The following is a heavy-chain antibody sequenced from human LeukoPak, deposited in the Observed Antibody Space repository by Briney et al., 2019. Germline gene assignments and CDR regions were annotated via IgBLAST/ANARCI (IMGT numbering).Heavy chain of an antibody. Sequence: GGSLRLSCAASGFTFSGSAMHWVRQASGKGLEWVGRIRSKANSYATAYAASAKGRFTISRDDSKNTAYLQMNSLKTEDTAVYYCTRLTMVRGVIIDYWGQGTLVTVSS. CDR2: IRSKANSYAT. CDR1: GFTFSGSA. D-gene: IGHD3-10*01. CDR3: TRLTMVRGVIIDY. V-gene: IGHV3-73*01. J-gene: IGHJ4*02.